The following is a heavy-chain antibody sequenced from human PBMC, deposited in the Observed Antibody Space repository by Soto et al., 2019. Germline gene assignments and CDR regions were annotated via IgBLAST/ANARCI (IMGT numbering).Heavy chain of an antibody. D-gene: IGHD2-2*01. CDR3: SKVGIGRAPGVES. CDR2: ISDGPDGA. Sequence: EVQLLESGGGLIQPGGSLRLSCAASGVTFSSFAMTWVRQAPGKGLQWISSISDGPDGAYYADSVKGRFTISRDNYKNTLSLQTDSLRPDDTALYYCSKVGIGRAPGVESWGQGALVTVSS. V-gene: IGHV3-23*01. J-gene: IGHJ4*02. CDR1: GVTFSSFA.